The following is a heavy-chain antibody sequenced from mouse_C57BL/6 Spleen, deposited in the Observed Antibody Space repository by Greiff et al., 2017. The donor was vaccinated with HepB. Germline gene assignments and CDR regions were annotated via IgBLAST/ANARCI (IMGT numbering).Heavy chain of an antibody. J-gene: IGHJ4*01. Sequence: QVTLKESGAELARPGASVKLSCKASGYTFTSYGISWVKQRTGQGLEWIGEIYPRSGNTYYNEKFKGKATLTADKSSSTAYMELRSLTSEDSAVYFCALYGSSYVDAMDYWGQGTSVTVSS. V-gene: IGHV1-81*01. CDR1: GYTFTSYG. D-gene: IGHD1-1*01. CDR2: IYPRSGNT. CDR3: ALYGSSYVDAMDY.